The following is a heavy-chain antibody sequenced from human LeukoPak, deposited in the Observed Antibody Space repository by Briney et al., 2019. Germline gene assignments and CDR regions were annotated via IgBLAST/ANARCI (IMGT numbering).Heavy chain of an antibody. J-gene: IGHJ5*02. CDR3: ARLGVVTTTEHWFDP. CDR1: GGSFSRYY. Sequence: SETLSLTCAVYGGSFSRYYWTWIRQPPGRGLEWIANIYHSGSTYYNPSLKSRLTISVDTSKNQFSLRLTSVTAADTAVYYCARLGVVTTTEHWFDPWGQGTLVTVSA. D-gene: IGHD2-21*02. V-gene: IGHV4-34*01. CDR2: IYHSGST.